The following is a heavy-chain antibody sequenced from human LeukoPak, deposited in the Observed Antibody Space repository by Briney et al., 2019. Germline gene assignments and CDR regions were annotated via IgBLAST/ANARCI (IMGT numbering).Heavy chain of an antibody. CDR2: ISYDGSNK. D-gene: IGHD7-27*01. V-gene: IGHV3-30*03. CDR1: GFTFSSYG. J-gene: IGHJ4*02. Sequence: GGSLRLSCAASGFTFSSYGMHWVRQAPGKGLEWVAVISYDGSNKYYADSVKGRLTISRDNAKNSLFLQMNSLRAEDTAVYYCARGHWGLDSWGQGTLVSVSS. CDR3: ARGHWGLDS.